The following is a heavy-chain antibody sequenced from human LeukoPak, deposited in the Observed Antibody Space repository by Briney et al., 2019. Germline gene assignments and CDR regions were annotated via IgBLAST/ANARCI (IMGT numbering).Heavy chain of an antibody. D-gene: IGHD5-18*01. CDR1: GLTFSSYW. Sequence: GGSLRLSCAASGLTFSSYWMSWVRQAPGKGLEWVANIKQDGSEKYYVDSVKGRFTNSRDNAKNSLYLQMNSLRAEDTAVYYCARDRIQLWFQNHYFDYWGQGTLVTVSS. J-gene: IGHJ4*02. CDR2: IKQDGSEK. V-gene: IGHV3-7*03. CDR3: ARDRIQLWFQNHYFDY.